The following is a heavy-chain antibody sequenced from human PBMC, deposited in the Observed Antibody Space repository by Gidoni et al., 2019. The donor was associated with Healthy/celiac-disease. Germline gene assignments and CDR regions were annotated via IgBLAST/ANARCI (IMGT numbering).Heavy chain of an antibody. CDR1: GFTFSNAW. D-gene: IGHD4-17*01. Sequence: EVQLVESGGGWVKLGGSRTLSCAASGFTFSNAWLSWVRQATGKGMEWVGRIKSQTDGGTTDYAALVKGRFTISRDDSKNTLYLQMNSLKTEDTAVYYCTTTTVTPYYFDYWGQGTLVTVSS. V-gene: IGHV3-15*01. CDR3: TTTTVTPYYFDY. J-gene: IGHJ4*02. CDR2: IKSQTDGGTT.